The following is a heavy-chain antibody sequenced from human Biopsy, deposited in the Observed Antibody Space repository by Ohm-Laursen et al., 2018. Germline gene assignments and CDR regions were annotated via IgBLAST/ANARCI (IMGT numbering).Heavy chain of an antibody. V-gene: IGHV4-39*01. Sequence: SETLSLTCTVSGGSISSNSYYWGWIRQSPGKGLEWVGSDYYSGSTYYNPSLKSRVTVSVDRSKNQFSPKLKSVTAADTAVYYCARDYDTSGYYYVSWGQGALVTVSS. J-gene: IGHJ5*02. CDR2: DYYSGST. D-gene: IGHD3-22*01. CDR3: ARDYDTSGYYYVS. CDR1: GGSISSNSYY.